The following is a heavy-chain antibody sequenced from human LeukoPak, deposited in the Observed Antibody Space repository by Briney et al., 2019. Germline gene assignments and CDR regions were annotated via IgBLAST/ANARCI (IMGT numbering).Heavy chain of an antibody. D-gene: IGHD6-19*01. CDR1: GFTFSSYA. J-gene: IGHJ4*02. CDR2: INDNGAGT. Sequence: PGGSLRLSCAASGFTFSSYAMSWVRQAPGKGLKWVSTINDNGAGTYYADSVKGRSTISRDNSKNTLYLQMNSLRAEDTAVYYCAKDKRPAGIAVAGDYWGQGTLVTVSS. V-gene: IGHV3-23*01. CDR3: AKDKRPAGIAVAGDY.